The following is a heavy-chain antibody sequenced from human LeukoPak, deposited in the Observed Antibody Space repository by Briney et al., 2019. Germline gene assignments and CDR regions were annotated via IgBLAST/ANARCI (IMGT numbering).Heavy chain of an antibody. CDR3: ASSTPTHSSGWCSLAPDHDY. V-gene: IGHV1-2*02. D-gene: IGHD6-19*01. Sequence: ASVKVSCKASGYTFSSYGISWVRQAPGQGLEWMGWINPNSGGTNYAQKFQGRVTMTRDTSISTAYMELSRLRSDDTAVYYCASSTPTHSSGWCSLAPDHDYWGQGTLVTVSS. CDR2: INPNSGGT. J-gene: IGHJ4*02. CDR1: GYTFSSYG.